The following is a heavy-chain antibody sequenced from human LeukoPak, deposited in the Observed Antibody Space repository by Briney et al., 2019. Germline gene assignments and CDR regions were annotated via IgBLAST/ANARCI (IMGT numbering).Heavy chain of an antibody. CDR1: GGSIRSRDYH. J-gene: IGHJ6*02. V-gene: IGHV4-39*01. CDR3: ARLNYYYGMDV. CDR2: IYYSGST. Sequence: PSETLSLTCTVSGGSIRSRDYHWGWIRQPPGKGLEWIGSIYYSGSTYYNPSLKSRVTVSVDTSKNQFSLKLSSVTAADTAVYYCARLNYYYGMDVWGQGTTVTVSS.